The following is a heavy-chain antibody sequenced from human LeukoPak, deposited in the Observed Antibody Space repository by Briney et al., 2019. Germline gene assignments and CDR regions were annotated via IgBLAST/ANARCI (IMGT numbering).Heavy chain of an antibody. CDR1: GGSISTYY. CDR2: IYYSGST. J-gene: IGHJ4*02. V-gene: IGHV4-59*01. CDR3: ARDGSARYYFDY. Sequence: SETLSLTCTVSGGSISTYYWNWIRQPPGKGLEWIGYIYYSGSTNYNPSLKSRVTISVDTSKNQFSLKLSSVTAADTAMYYCARDGSARYYFDYWGQGTLVTASS.